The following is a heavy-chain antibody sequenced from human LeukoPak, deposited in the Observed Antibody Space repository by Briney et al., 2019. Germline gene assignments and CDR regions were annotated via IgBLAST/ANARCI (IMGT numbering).Heavy chain of an antibody. CDR3: ARRKGRYYYGSGETQPRNWFDP. D-gene: IGHD3-10*01. CDR2: VYNTGST. V-gene: IGHV4-39*01. Sequence: SETLSLTCSVSGGSMSSENEYWGWIRQTPGKGLEWIGSVYNTGSTDYNPSLKRRFSISIDTSKNQFSLKLSSVTAADTAVYHCARRKGRYYYGSGETQPRNWFDPWGQGTLVTVSS. CDR1: GGSMSSENEY. J-gene: IGHJ5*02.